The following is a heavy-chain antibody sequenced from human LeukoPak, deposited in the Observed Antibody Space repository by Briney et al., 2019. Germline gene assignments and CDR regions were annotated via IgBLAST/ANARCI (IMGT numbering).Heavy chain of an antibody. CDR1: GYSSSIYW. V-gene: IGHV5-51*01. CDR3: VWGGKDGHRYYDY. D-gene: IGHD2-15*01. Sequence: GESLQISCQGSGYSSSIYWIAWMRHMTAEGLACRGIIDPDDSDSRYSPPFQGRVTISADKAINTAYLHWSSLEATDTAVYVCVWGGKDGHRYYDYWGQGTRVTVSS. CDR2: IDPDDSDS. J-gene: IGHJ4*02.